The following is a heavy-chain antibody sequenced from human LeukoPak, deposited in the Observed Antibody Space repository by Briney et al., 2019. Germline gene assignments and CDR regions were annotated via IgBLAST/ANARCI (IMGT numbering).Heavy chain of an antibody. CDR1: GGSISSGGYY. CDR2: IYYSGST. CDR3: ARVRSSSWIFDY. Sequence: SETLSLTCTVSGGSISSGGYYWSWIRQHPGKGLEWIGYIYYSGSTYYNPSLKSRVTISVDTPKNQFSLELSSVTAADTAVYYCARVRSSSWIFDYWGQGTLVTVSS. D-gene: IGHD6-13*01. V-gene: IGHV4-31*03. J-gene: IGHJ4*02.